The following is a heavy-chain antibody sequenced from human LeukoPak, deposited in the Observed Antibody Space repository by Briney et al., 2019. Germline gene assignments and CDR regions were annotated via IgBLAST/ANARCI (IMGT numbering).Heavy chain of an antibody. CDR1: GGSFSGYY. Sequence: SETLSLTCAVYGGSFSGYYWSWIRRPPGKGLEWIGEINHSGSTNYNPSLKSRVTISVDTSKNQFSLKLSSVTVADTAVYYCARLTLRYFDWLLRGTYDYWGQGTLVTVSS. J-gene: IGHJ4*02. CDR3: ARLTLRYFDWLLRGTYDY. D-gene: IGHD3-9*01. CDR2: INHSGST. V-gene: IGHV4-34*01.